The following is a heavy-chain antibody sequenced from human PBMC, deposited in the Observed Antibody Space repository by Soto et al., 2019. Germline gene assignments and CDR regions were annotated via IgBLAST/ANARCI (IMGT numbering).Heavy chain of an antibody. CDR1: GGSISSYY. J-gene: IGHJ6*02. Sequence: PSETLSLTCTVSGGSISSYYWSWIRQPPGKGLEWIGYIYYSGSTNYNPSLKSRVTISVDTSKNQFSLKLSSVTAADTAVYYCARGPLYSNPFLYYGMDVWGQGTTVTVSS. CDR2: IYYSGST. CDR3: ARGPLYSNPFLYYGMDV. V-gene: IGHV4-59*01. D-gene: IGHD4-4*01.